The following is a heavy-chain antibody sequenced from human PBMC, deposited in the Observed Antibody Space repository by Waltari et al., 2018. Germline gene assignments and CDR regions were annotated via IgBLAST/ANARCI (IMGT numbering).Heavy chain of an antibody. Sequence: QVQLQQWGAGLLKPSETLSLTCGVYGGSFSGNYWSWIRQSPGKGLEWIGEINHSGNTKYNPPLQGRVTMSVDTFKNYFSLNLTSVTAADTAVYYCANRDLNKSYYYMDVWGKGTTVIVSS. CDR2: INHSGNT. J-gene: IGHJ6*03. V-gene: IGHV4-34*01. CDR3: ANRDLNKSYYYMDV. CDR1: GGSFSGNY.